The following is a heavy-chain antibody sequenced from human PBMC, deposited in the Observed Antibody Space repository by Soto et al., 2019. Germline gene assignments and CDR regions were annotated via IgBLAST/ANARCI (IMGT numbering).Heavy chain of an antibody. CDR1: GLTLSRFA. CDR2: IGYDGSNK. Sequence: QVQLVESGGGVVQPGRSLRLSCAASGLTLSRFAMHWVRQAPGKGLEWVAVIGYDGSNKDYADSVKGRFTISRDNSKNTLYLQMNRLRPEDTAVYYCARDPVNYDGSWTYGIDVWGQGTTVTVSS. CDR3: ARDPVNYDGSWTYGIDV. V-gene: IGHV3-30-3*01. J-gene: IGHJ6*02. D-gene: IGHD3-10*01.